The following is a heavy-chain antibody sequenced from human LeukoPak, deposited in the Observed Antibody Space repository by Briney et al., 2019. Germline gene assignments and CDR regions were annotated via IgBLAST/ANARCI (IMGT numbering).Heavy chain of an antibody. V-gene: IGHV3-21*01. D-gene: IGHD3-22*01. CDR3: ARGGRGTIIMIVVAALDY. CDR1: GFTFTSYT. Sequence: GGSLRLSCAASGFTFTSYTMNWVRQAPGKGLEWVSSISSSGNYIYYADSVKGRFTISRDNARNSLYLQMNSLRAEDTAVYYCARGGRGTIIMIVVAALDYWGQGALVTVSS. CDR2: ISSSGNYI. J-gene: IGHJ4*02.